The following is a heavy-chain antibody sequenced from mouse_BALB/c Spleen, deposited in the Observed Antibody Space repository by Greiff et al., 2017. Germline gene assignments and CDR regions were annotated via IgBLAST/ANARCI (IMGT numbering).Heavy chain of an antibody. V-gene: IGHV5-6-3*01. CDR3: ARDKDYGGYAMDY. Sequence: DVMLVESGGGLVQPGGSLKLSCAASGFTFSSYGMSWVRQTPDKRLELVATINSNGGSTYYPDSVKGRFTISRDNAKNTLYLQMSSLKSEDTAMYYCARDKDYGGYAMDYWGQGTSVTVSS. CDR1: GFTFSSYG. J-gene: IGHJ4*01. D-gene: IGHD1-1*01. CDR2: INSNGGST.